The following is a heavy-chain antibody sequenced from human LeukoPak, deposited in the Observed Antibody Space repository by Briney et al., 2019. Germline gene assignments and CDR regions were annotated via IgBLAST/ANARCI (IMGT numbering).Heavy chain of an antibody. CDR2: INPSGGST. Sequence: ASVKVSCKASGYTFNNHYMYWVRQAPGQGLEWMGVINPSGGSTSYAQKFQGRVTMTRDTSTSTVYMELSSLRSEDTAVYYCAREGGNFRYYYYGMDVWGQGTTVTVSS. V-gene: IGHV1-46*02. J-gene: IGHJ6*02. CDR1: GYTFNNHY. D-gene: IGHD4-23*01. CDR3: AREGGNFRYYYYGMDV.